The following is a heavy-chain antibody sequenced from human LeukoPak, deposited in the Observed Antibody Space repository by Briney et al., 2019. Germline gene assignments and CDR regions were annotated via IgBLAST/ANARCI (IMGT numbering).Heavy chain of an antibody. D-gene: IGHD4-17*01. Sequence: SETLSLTCTVPGGSISSYYWSWIRQPPGKGLEWIGYIYYSGSTNYNPSLKSRVTISVDTSKNQFSLKLSSVTAADTAVYYCAREGTDYGDYFDYWGQGTLVTVSS. J-gene: IGHJ4*02. V-gene: IGHV4-59*01. CDR3: AREGTDYGDYFDY. CDR2: IYYSGST. CDR1: GGSISSYY.